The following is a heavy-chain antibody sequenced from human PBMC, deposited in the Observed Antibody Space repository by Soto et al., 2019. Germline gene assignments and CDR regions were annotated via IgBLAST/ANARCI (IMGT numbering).Heavy chain of an antibody. J-gene: IGHJ4*02. CDR1: GGTFSSYA. Sequence: QVQLVQSGAEVKKPGSSVKVSCKSSGGTFSSYAISWLRQAPGQGLAWMGGIIPIFGTANYAQKFQGRVTISADESTSTAYMELSSLRSVDTALYYCARGRNYGDYGVYWGQGTLFTVSS. CDR2: IIPIFGTA. CDR3: ARGRNYGDYGVY. V-gene: IGHV1-69*01. D-gene: IGHD4-17*01.